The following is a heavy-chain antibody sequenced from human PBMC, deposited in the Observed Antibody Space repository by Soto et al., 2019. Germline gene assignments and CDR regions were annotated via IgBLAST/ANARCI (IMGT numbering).Heavy chain of an antibody. CDR2: ISGSGGST. D-gene: IGHD5-12*01. J-gene: IGHJ4*02. CDR1: GFTFSSYA. Sequence: GGSLRLSCAASGFTFSSYAMSWVRQAPGKGLEWVSAISGSGGSTYYADSVKGRFTISRDNSKNTLYLQMNSLRAEDTAVYYCARTFGGYDDYGFDYWGQGTLVTVSS. V-gene: IGHV3-23*01. CDR3: ARTFGGYDDYGFDY.